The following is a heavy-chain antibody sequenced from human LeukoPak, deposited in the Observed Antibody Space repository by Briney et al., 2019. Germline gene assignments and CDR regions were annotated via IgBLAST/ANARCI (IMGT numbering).Heavy chain of an antibody. CDR3: ARDNTGSYEY. CDR2: IRADGATT. Sequence: PGGSLRLSCAASGFTFGDYDMHWVRQAPGKGLEWVSLIRADGATTRYTDSVKGRFTISRDNSKDSLYLQMNSLRTEDTASYYCARDNTGSYEYWGQGTLVTVSP. V-gene: IGHV3-43*02. D-gene: IGHD1-26*01. CDR1: GFTFGDYD. J-gene: IGHJ4*02.